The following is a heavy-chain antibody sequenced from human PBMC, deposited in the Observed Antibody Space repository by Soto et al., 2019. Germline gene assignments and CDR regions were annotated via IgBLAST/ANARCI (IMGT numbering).Heavy chain of an antibody. V-gene: IGHV3-74*03. CDR2: INSDGSVT. J-gene: IGHJ3*02. Sequence: EAQLVESGGGLVQPGGSLRLSCVASGFTFSDHWMQWVRQVPGERPAWVSRINSDGSVTADADSVRGRVTISRDNAKNTLYLQMNSLRVDDTAMYYCVRLYSAYDIWGQGTMVTVSS. CDR3: VRLYSAYDI. CDR1: GFTFSDHW. D-gene: IGHD2-2*02.